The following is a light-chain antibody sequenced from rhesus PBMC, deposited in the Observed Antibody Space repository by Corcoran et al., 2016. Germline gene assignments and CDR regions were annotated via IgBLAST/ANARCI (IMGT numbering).Light chain of an antibody. CDR1: QSISSW. V-gene: IGKV1-22*01. CDR2: KAE. CDR3: RQYSSSPYS. Sequence: DIQMTQSPSSLSASVGDTVTITCRASQSISSWLAWYQQKPGKAPKLRIYKAESLQSGVPLRFLGSGYGTDFTLTISSLQSEDFATYYCRQYSSSPYSFGQGTKVAIK. J-gene: IGKJ2*01.